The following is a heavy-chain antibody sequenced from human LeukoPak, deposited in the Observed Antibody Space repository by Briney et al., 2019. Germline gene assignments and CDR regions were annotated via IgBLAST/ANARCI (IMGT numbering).Heavy chain of an antibody. Sequence: GGSLRLSCVASGLSFTNAWMSWVRQAPGKGLEWVGRIKNKVDGGTVDYAAPVKGRFTISRDDSKNTLFLHMNSLKTEDTAVYYCTTDPGDYEIYWGQGTLVTVSS. CDR1: GLSFTNAW. J-gene: IGHJ4*02. CDR2: IKNKVDGGTV. D-gene: IGHD4-17*01. CDR3: TTDPGDYEIY. V-gene: IGHV3-15*01.